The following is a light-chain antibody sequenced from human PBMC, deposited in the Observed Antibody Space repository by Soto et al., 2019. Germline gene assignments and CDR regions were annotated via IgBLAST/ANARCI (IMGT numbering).Light chain of an antibody. J-gene: IGKJ4*01. V-gene: IGKV3-11*01. CDR3: QHRSSWPLT. CDR1: QSVSSN. Sequence: VMTQSPATLSESSGGRAHLSCRASQSVSSNLAWYQQKPGQAPRLLIYGASSRATGIPDRFSGSGSGTDFTLTISRLEPEDFAVYYCQHRSSWPLTFGGGTKVDIK. CDR2: GAS.